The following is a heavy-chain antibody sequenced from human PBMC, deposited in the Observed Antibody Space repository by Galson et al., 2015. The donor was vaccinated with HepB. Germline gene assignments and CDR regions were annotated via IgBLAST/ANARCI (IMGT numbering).Heavy chain of an antibody. J-gene: IGHJ3*02. Sequence: SLRLSCAASGFTFSSSEMNWVRLPPGKGLEWVSYISDIGSNIYYADSVKGRFTISRDNAKNSLYLQMNSLRADDMAVYYCSRFQEDAFDIWGQGTMVTVSS. CDR2: ISDIGSNI. CDR3: SRFQEDAFDI. CDR1: GFTFSSSE. V-gene: IGHV3-48*03.